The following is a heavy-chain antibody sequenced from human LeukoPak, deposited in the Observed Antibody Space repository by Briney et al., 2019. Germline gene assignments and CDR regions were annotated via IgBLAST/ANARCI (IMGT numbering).Heavy chain of an antibody. J-gene: IGHJ4*02. V-gene: IGHV4-30-4*01. CDR1: GGSISSGDYY. Sequence: SETLSLTCTVSGGSISSGDYYWSWIRQPPGKGLEWIGYIYYSGSTYYNPSLKSRVTISVDTSKDQFSLKLNSVTAADTAVYYCARGSSWYDYWGQGTLVTVSS. CDR2: IYYSGST. D-gene: IGHD6-13*01. CDR3: ARGSSWYDY.